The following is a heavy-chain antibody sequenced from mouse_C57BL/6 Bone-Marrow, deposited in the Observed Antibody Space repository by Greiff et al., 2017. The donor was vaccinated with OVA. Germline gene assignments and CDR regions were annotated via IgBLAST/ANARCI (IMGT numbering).Heavy chain of an antibody. CDR2: IRNKANGYTT. D-gene: IGHD2-3*01. CDR3: ARSPDGYVFYYAMDY. J-gene: IGHJ4*01. V-gene: IGHV7-3*01. Sequence: EVKVVESGGGLVQPGGSLSLSCAASGFTFTDYYMSWVRQPPGKALEWLGFIRNKANGYTTEYSASVKGRFTISRDNSQSILYLQMNALRAEDSATYYCARSPDGYVFYYAMDYWGQGTSVTVSS. CDR1: GFTFTDYY.